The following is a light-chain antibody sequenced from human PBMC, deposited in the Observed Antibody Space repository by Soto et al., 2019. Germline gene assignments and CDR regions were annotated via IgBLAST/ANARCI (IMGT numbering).Light chain of an antibody. CDR3: GTWDSSLSAEYV. J-gene: IGLJ1*01. Sequence: QSVLTQPPSVSAAPGQKVTISCSGSSSNIGNNYVSWYQQLPGTAPKLLIYDNNKRPSGIPDRFSGSKSGTSATLGITGLQTGDEADYYCGTWDSSLSAEYVFGTGTKVT. V-gene: IGLV1-51*01. CDR2: DNN. CDR1: SSNIGNNY.